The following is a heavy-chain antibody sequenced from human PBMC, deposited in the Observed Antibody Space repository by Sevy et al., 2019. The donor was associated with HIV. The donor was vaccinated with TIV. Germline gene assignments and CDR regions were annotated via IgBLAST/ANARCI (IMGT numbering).Heavy chain of an antibody. CDR1: GFTFSSYT. Sequence: GGSLRLSCAASGFTFSSYTMNWVRQAPGKGLEWVSSISSSSTYIYYADSVKGRFTITRDNVKNSQYLQMDSLRAEDTAGYYCAGTTVVTYAEYFQYWGQGTLVTVSS. D-gene: IGHD4-17*01. CDR2: ISSSSTYI. V-gene: IGHV3-21*01. J-gene: IGHJ1*01. CDR3: AGTTVVTYAEYFQY.